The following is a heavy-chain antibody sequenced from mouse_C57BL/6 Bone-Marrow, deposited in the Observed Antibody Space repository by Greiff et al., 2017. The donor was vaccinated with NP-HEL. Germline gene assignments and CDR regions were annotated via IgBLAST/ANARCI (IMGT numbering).Heavy chain of an antibody. CDR3: ARRGDRRGSFDY. D-gene: IGHD3-3*01. CDR2: IWSGGST. J-gene: IGHJ2*01. Sequence: QVQLKESGPGLVQPSQSLSITCTVSGFSLTSYGVHWVRQSPGKGLEWLGVIWSGGSTDYNAAFISRLSIRKDNSKSQVFFKMNSLQADDTARDCWARRGDRRGSFDYWGQGTTLTVSS. V-gene: IGHV2-2*01. CDR1: GFSLTSYG.